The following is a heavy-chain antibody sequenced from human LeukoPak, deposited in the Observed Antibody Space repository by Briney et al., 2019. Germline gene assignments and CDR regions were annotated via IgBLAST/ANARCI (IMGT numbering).Heavy chain of an antibody. CDR2: ISGSGGTT. Sequence: GGSLRLSCAASGFIYSNYAMNWVRQAPGKGLEWVSTISGSGGTTYYADPVKGRFTVSRDNSKNTLYLQMASLRAEDTAVYYCAREVGPVDYWGQGTLVTVSS. CDR1: GFIYSNYA. J-gene: IGHJ4*02. CDR3: AREVGPVDY. V-gene: IGHV3-23*01.